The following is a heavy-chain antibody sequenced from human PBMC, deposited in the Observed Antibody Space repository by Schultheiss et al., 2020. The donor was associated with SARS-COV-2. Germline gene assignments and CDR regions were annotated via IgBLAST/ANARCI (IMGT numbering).Heavy chain of an antibody. Sequence: ASVKVSCKASGYTFTSYAMHWVRQAPGQRLEWMGWINAGNGNTKYSQKFQGRVTITRDTSASTAYMELSRLRSDDTAVYYCARGRGVKKGFDYWGQGTLVTVSS. D-gene: IGHD2-8*01. CDR3: ARGRGVKKGFDY. J-gene: IGHJ4*02. CDR1: GYTFTSYA. CDR2: INAGNGNT. V-gene: IGHV1-3*01.